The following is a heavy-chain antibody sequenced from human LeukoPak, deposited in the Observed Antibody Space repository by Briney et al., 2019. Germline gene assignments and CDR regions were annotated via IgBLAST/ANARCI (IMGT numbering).Heavy chain of an antibody. V-gene: IGHV4-59*12. D-gene: IGHD3-10*01. Sequence: PSETLSLTCTVSGASITNFYWTWIRQPPGKGLEWIGYISDSGSTDYNPSLKSRVTISVDTSKNQFSLKLSSVTAADTAVYYCARGYYYYGSGSYLYWGQGTLVTVSS. CDR3: ARGYYYYGSGSYLY. J-gene: IGHJ4*02. CDR2: ISDSGST. CDR1: GASITNFY.